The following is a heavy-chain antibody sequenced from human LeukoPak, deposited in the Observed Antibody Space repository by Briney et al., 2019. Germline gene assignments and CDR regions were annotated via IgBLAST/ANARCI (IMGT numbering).Heavy chain of an antibody. CDR1: GLGFSSYD. J-gene: IGHJ4*02. CDR3: ARDLNREDFDY. D-gene: IGHD1-14*01. V-gene: IGHV3-33*01. CDR2: IWFDGSAK. Sequence: GKSLRLSCAASGLGFSSYDMHWVRQAPGKGLEWVAIIWFDGSAKYYGDSVKGRFTISRDNSKNTLYLQMNSLRVEDTAVYYCARDLNREDFDYWGQGTLVAVSS.